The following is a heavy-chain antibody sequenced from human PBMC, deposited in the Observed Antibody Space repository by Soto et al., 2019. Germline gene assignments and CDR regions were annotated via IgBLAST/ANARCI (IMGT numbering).Heavy chain of an antibody. J-gene: IGHJ4*02. Sequence: GGSLRLSCAASGFTFSNYATSWVRQAPGKGLEWITSVRGGGDLTYYADSVKGRFTISRDNSQTTISLQMHGLRADDSAVYYCARDLRGAFDYWGRGTVVTVSS. CDR2: VRGGGDLT. CDR3: ARDLRGAFDY. CDR1: GFTFSNYA. D-gene: IGHD1-26*01. V-gene: IGHV3-23*01.